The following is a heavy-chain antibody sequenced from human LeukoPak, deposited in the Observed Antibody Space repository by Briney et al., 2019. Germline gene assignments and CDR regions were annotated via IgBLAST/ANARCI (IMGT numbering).Heavy chain of an antibody. D-gene: IGHD2-15*01. CDR1: RYTFTSYV. V-gene: IGHV1-8*01. J-gene: IGHJ4*02. CDR2: MNPNSGNT. Sequence: GASVKVSPKASRYTFTSYVINWVRQATGQGRVWMGWMNPNSGNTGYAQKFQSRVTMTRNTSISTAYMELSSLRSEDTAVYYCARGDCSGGSCYPDYWGQGTLVTVSS. CDR3: ARGDCSGGSCYPDY.